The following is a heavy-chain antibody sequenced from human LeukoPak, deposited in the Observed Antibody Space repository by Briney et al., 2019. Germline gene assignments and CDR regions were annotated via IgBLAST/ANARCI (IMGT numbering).Heavy chain of an antibody. D-gene: IGHD5-24*01. Sequence: WETLSLTCTVSGGSISSSSYYWGWIRQPPGKGLEWIGSIYYSGSTYYNPSLKSRVTISVDTSKNQFSLKLSSVTAADTAVCYCVEMATGNFDYWGQRTLVTVSS. V-gene: IGHV4-39*07. J-gene: IGHJ4*02. CDR1: GGSISSSSYY. CDR3: VEMATGNFDY. CDR2: IYYSGST.